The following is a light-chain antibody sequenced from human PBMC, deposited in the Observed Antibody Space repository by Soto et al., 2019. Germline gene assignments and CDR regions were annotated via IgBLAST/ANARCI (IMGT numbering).Light chain of an antibody. CDR1: SGDY. V-gene: IGLV2-14*01. J-gene: IGLJ1*01. Sequence: QSVLTQPAYVSGSPGQSITISCTGVSGDYVSWYQHHPGKAPKLMIYEVNNRPSGVSHRFSASKSGNTASLTISGLQPEDEADYYCTSYTGGTTPFGTGTKVTVL. CDR2: EVN. CDR3: TSYTGGTTP.